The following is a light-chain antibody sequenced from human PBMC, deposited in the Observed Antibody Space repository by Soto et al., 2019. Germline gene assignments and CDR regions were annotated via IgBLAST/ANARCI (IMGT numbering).Light chain of an antibody. CDR1: QSVLYSSNNKNY. V-gene: IGKV4-1*01. CDR3: QQHYSTPYT. CDR2: WAS. J-gene: IGKJ2*01. Sequence: DIVMTQSPDSLAVSLGERATINCKSSQSVLYSSNNKNYLAWYQQKPGQPPKLLIYWASTRESGVPDRFSGSGSGPDFTLTISSLQAEDVAVYYCQQHYSTPYTFGQGTKLEIK.